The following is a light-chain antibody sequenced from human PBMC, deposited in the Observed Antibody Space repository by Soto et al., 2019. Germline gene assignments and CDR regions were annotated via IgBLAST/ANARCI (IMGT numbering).Light chain of an antibody. Sequence: EIVLTQSPGTLSLSPGERATLSCRASQDIGSAVAWYHQRPGQAPRLLIFDASIRVPTTPARFSGSVSGTEFTLTISRLEPEDFAVYYCQQYGSSPRTCGQGTKGDIK. CDR1: QDIGSA. J-gene: IGKJ1*01. V-gene: IGKV3-20*01. CDR3: QQYGSSPRT. CDR2: DAS.